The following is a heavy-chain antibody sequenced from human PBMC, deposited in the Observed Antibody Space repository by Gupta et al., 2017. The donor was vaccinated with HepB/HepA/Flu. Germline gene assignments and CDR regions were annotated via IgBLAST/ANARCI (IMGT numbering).Heavy chain of an antibody. CDR3: AKGSVGGKSGLYYFNS. CDR2: IAHDGGNK. Sequence: VESGGGSVQPGGSLRLSFSASCLTFSMYGMHWVRQATGKVLEWVASIAHDGGNKYYADSGRGRFALSRDNSKDTLYLKRNSLRTEDMAVDDCAKGSVGGKSGLYYFNSWGQGTLVTVSS. CDR1: CLTFSMYG. V-gene: IGHV3-30*18. J-gene: IGHJ4*02. D-gene: IGHD4-23*01.